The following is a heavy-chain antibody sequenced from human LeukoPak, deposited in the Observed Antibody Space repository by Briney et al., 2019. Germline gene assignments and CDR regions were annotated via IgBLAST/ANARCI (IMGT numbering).Heavy chain of an antibody. V-gene: IGHV3-30*18. J-gene: IGHJ4*02. D-gene: IGHD3-3*01. Sequence: PGGSLRLSCATSGFNFSKYGMHWVRQAPGKGLEWVAVMSYDGTIKYADSVKGRFTISRDTSKNTVYLQMNSLRAEDTAVYYCAKCRITIFGVADYWGQGTLVTVSS. CDR2: MSYDGTIK. CDR1: GFNFSKYG. CDR3: AKCRITIFGVADY.